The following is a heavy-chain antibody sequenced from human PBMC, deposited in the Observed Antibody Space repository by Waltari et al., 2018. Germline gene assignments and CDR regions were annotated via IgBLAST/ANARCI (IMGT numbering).Heavy chain of an antibody. V-gene: IGHV3-73*01. CDR2: IRRKANSYAT. CDR1: GFTFSGSA. J-gene: IGHJ6*03. D-gene: IGHD3-16*01. CDR3: TRHHMGGDYYYYMDV. Sequence: EVQLVESGGGLVQPGGSLKLSCAASGFTFSGSAMHWVRQASGKGLEWVGRIRRKANSYATAYAASVKGRFTISRDDSKNTAYLQMNSLKTEDTAVYYCTRHHMGGDYYYYMDVWGKGTTVTVSS.